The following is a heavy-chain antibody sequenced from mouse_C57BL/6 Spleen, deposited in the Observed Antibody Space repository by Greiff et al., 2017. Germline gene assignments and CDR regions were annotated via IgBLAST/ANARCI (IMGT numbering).Heavy chain of an antibody. CDR2: IHPNSGST. J-gene: IGHJ1*03. V-gene: IGHV1-64*01. Sequence: VQLQQPGAELVKPGASVKLSCKASGYTFTSYWMHWVKQRPGQGLEWIGMIHPNSGSTNYNEKFKSKATLPVDKSSSTAYMPLSSLTSEDSAVYYCARSVDYYGSSSWYFGVWGTGTTVTVAS. D-gene: IGHD1-1*01. CDR3: ARSVDYYGSSSWYFGV. CDR1: GYTFTSYW.